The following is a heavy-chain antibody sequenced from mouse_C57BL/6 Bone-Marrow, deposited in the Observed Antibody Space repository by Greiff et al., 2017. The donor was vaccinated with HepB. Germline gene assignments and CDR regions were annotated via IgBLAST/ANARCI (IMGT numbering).Heavy chain of an antibody. CDR2: INPSNGGT. V-gene: IGHV1-53*01. D-gene: IGHD1-1*01. CDR1: GYTFTSYW. CDR3: ARPITTVARMDY. Sequence: QVHVKQPGTELVKPGASVQLSCKASGYTFTSYWMHWVKQRPGQGLEWIGNINPSNGGTNYNEKFKSKATLTVDKSSSTAYMQLSSLTSEGSAVYYCARPITTVARMDYWGQGTSVTVSS. J-gene: IGHJ4*01.